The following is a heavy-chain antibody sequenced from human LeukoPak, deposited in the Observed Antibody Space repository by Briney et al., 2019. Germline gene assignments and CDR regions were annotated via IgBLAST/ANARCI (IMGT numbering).Heavy chain of an antibody. V-gene: IGHV3-48*01. Sequence: PGGSLRLSCPASGFTFSSYGMNWVRQARGTGLEWVSYVSPSSSSIYYADSVKGRFTISRDNAKNSLYLQMNSLRAEDTAVYYCAREHTPYGSGCTAAYWGQGTLVTVSS. CDR1: GFTFSSYG. CDR3: AREHTPYGSGCTAAY. CDR2: VSPSSSSI. J-gene: IGHJ4*02. D-gene: IGHD6-19*01.